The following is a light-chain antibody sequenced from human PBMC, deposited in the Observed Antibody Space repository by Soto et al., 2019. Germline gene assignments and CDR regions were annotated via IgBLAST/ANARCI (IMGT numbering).Light chain of an antibody. CDR3: LQYNNWPQFT. CDR1: QIISSN. CDR2: GAS. Sequence: DIVLTQSPATLSVSLGERVSLSCRASQIISSNLAWYQQKPGQIPRLLIYGASARAAGIPARFSGSGSGTEFTLTISSLQSEDFAVYYCLQYNNWPQFTFGPGTKVDV. V-gene: IGKV3-15*01. J-gene: IGKJ3*01.